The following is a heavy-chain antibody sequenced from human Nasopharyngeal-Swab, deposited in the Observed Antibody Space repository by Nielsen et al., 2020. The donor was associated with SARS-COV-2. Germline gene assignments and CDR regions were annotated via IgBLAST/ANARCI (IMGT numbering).Heavy chain of an antibody. CDR1: VYTFTGYY. CDR2: VNPNSGGT. D-gene: IGHD7-27*01. CDR3: ARDDLTEYDAFDI. V-gene: IGHV1-2*02. Sequence: ASVKVSCKASVYTFTGYYMHCVRQAPGQGLEWMGWVNPNSGGTNYAQKFQGRVTMTRDTSISTAYMELSRLRSDDTAVYYCARDDLTEYDAFDIWGQGTMVTVSS. J-gene: IGHJ3*02.